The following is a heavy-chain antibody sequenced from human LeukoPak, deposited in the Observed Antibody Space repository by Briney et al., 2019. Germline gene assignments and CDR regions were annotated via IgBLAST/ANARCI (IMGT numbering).Heavy chain of an antibody. D-gene: IGHD6-19*01. Sequence: GGSLRLSCAASGFTFSSYSMNWVRQAPGKGLEWVSSISSSSSYIYYADSVKGRFTISRDNAKNSLYLQMNSLRAEDTAVYYCARTSADSSGWYEGDYWGQGTLVTVSS. CDR3: ARTSADSSGWYEGDY. J-gene: IGHJ4*02. V-gene: IGHV3-21*01. CDR1: GFTFSSYS. CDR2: ISSSSSYI.